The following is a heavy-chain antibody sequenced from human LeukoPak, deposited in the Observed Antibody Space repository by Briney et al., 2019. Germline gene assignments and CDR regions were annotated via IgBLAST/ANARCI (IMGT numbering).Heavy chain of an antibody. D-gene: IGHD3-3*01. V-gene: IGHV4-34*01. Sequence: PSETLSLTCAVYGGSFSGYYWSWIRQPPGKGLEWIGEINHSGSTNYNPSLKSRVTISVDTSKNQFSLKLSSVTAADTAVYYCARGRSGLRFLEWLFRFDPWGQGTLVTVSS. CDR2: INHSGST. J-gene: IGHJ5*02. CDR3: ARGRSGLRFLEWLFRFDP. CDR1: GGSFSGYY.